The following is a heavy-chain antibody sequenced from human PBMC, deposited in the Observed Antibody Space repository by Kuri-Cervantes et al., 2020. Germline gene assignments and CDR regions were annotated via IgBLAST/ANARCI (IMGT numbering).Heavy chain of an antibody. Sequence: GESLKISCAASGFTFSSYDMHWVRQATGKGLEWVSAIGTAGDTYYPGSVKGRFTISRENAKNSLYLQMNSLRAGDTAVYYCAAGGYGSGSSTPFYFDYWGQGTLVTVFS. CDR1: GFTFSSYD. CDR3: AAGGYGSGSSTPFYFDY. CDR2: IGTAGDT. J-gene: IGHJ4*02. D-gene: IGHD3-10*01. V-gene: IGHV3-13*01.